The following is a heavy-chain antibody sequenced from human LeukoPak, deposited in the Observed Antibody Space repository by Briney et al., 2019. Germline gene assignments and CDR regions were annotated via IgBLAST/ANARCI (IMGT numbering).Heavy chain of an antibody. Sequence: ASVKVSCKTSGYTFTNYYIHWVRQAPGQGLEWMGLINPSGGSASYAQKFQGRITMTRETSTSTVYMELTSLRFEDTAVYYCARAVVPTAISAYYFDYWGQGTLVTVSS. CDR2: INPSGGSA. CDR3: ARAVVPTAISAYYFDY. J-gene: IGHJ4*02. CDR1: GYTFTNYY. D-gene: IGHD2-2*01. V-gene: IGHV1-46*01.